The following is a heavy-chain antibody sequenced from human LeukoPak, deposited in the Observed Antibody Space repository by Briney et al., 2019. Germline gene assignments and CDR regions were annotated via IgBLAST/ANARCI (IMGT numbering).Heavy chain of an antibody. D-gene: IGHD3-3*01. CDR1: GFTFSNAW. Sequence: PGGSLRLSCAASGFTFSNAWMSWVRQAPGKGLEWVGRIKSKSGGGTTDYAAPVIGRFTISRDDSKTTLYLQMNSLKTEDTAVYYCTADLVNYDFSSGYSPYYYYYYTDVWGKGTTVTVSS. CDR2: IKSKSGGGTT. V-gene: IGHV3-15*01. J-gene: IGHJ6*03. CDR3: TADLVNYDFSSGYSPYYYYYYTDV.